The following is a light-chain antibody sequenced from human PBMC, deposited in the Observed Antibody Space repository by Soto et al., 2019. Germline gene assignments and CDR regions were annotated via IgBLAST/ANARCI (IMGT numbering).Light chain of an antibody. CDR2: DAS. CDR1: HSINNY. Sequence: EIVLTQSPVTLSLSPGERATLSCRASHSINNYLAWYQQKPGQPPRLLIYDASNRATAIPVRFSGSGSGTDFTLTISSLEPEDSAVYYCQYRGIWPPGATFGGGTKVEIK. J-gene: IGKJ4*01. V-gene: IGKV3-11*01. CDR3: QYRGIWPPGAT.